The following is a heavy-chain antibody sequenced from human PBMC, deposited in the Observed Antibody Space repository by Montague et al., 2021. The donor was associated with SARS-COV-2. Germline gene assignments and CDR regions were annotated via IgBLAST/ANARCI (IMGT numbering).Heavy chain of an antibody. D-gene: IGHD4/OR15-4a*01. Sequence: SETLSLTCAVSGCSISSGYWWGWIRQPPGKGLEWIGGIHHSGSTNYNPSLKSRVTISVDRSKNHFSLRLSSVTAADTAMYYCARGGYGGWTGYYFDYWGQGTLVTVSS. CDR2: IHHSGST. V-gene: IGHV4-4*02. CDR1: GCSISSGYW. J-gene: IGHJ4*02. CDR3: ARGGYGGWTGYYFDY.